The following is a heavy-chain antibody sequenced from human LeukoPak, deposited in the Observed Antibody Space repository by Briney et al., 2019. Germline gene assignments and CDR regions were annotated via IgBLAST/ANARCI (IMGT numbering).Heavy chain of an antibody. D-gene: IGHD3-10*01. Sequence: ASVKVSCKASGYTFTSYGISWVRQAPGQGLEWMGWINHNSGGTSYAHNFQGRVTMTRDTSISTVYVELSRLRSDDTAVYFCARSGWFGELSDYWGQGTLVTVSS. CDR1: GYTFTSYG. CDR2: INHNSGGT. J-gene: IGHJ4*02. CDR3: ARSGWFGELSDY. V-gene: IGHV1-2*02.